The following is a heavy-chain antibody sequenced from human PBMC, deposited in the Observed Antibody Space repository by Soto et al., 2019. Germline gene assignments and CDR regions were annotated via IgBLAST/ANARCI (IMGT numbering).Heavy chain of an antibody. CDR1: GGSISSGGYY. J-gene: IGHJ6*02. CDR2: IYYSGST. CDR3: ARVPGYDFWSLTPYYYYGMDV. D-gene: IGHD3-3*01. V-gene: IGHV4-31*03. Sequence: PSETLSLTCTVSGGSISSGGYYWSWIRQHPGKGLEWIGYIYYSGSTYYNPSLKSRVTISVDTSKNQFSLKLSPVTAADTAVYYCARVPGYDFWSLTPYYYYGMDVWGQGTTVTVS.